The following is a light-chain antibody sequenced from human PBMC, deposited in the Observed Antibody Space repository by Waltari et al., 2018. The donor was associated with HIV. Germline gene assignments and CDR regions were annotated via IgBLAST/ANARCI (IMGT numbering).Light chain of an antibody. J-gene: IGLJ2*01. CDR2: GQN. CDR1: SLRIFF. Sequence: SSELTQDPAVSVALGQTVRITCQGASLRIFFASWYQHKPGQAPVLVIYGQNNRPSGIPDRFSVSNSGNTTSLTITGAQAEDEADYYCNSRDSSGVVVGGGTKLTVL. CDR3: NSRDSSGVV. V-gene: IGLV3-19*01.